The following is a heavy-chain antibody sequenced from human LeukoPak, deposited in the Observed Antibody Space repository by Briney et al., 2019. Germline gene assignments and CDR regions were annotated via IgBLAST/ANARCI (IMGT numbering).Heavy chain of an antibody. CDR3: ARGTTYYYDSSGYYPD. CDR1: GFTFSSYA. CDR2: ISGSGGST. J-gene: IGHJ4*02. D-gene: IGHD3-22*01. Sequence: GGSLRLSCAASGFTFSSYAMSWVRQAPGKGLEWVSAISGSGGSTYYADSVKGRFTISRDNSKNTLYLQMNSLRAEDTAVYYCARGTTYYYDSSGYYPDWGQGTLVTVSS. V-gene: IGHV3-23*01.